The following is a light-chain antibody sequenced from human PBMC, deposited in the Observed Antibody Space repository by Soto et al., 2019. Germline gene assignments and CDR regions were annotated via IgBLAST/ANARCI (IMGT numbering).Light chain of an antibody. V-gene: IGLV1-44*01. J-gene: IGLJ2*01. CDR3: ATWDDSLNGQVV. CDR1: SSNIGSNT. CDR2: NNN. Sequence: VLTQPPSASGTPGQRVTISCSGSSSNIGSNTVNWYQQLPGTAPKVLIYNNNQRPSGVPDRFSGSKSGTSASLAISGLQSEDEADYYCATWDDSLNGQVVFGGGTKLTVL.